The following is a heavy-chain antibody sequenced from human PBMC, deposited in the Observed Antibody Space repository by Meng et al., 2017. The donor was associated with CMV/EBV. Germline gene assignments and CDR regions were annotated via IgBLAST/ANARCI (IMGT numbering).Heavy chain of an antibody. CDR3: ARDRDIVATVNYYYYGMDV. J-gene: IGHJ6*02. CDR1: GFTFSSYW. V-gene: IGHV3-20*04. D-gene: IGHD5-12*01. Sequence: GESLKISCAASGFTFSSYWMSWVRQAPGKGLEWVSGINWNGGSTGYADSVKGRFTISRDNAKNSLYLQMNSLRAEDTALYYCARDRDIVATVNYYYYGMDVWGQGTTVTVS. CDR2: INWNGGST.